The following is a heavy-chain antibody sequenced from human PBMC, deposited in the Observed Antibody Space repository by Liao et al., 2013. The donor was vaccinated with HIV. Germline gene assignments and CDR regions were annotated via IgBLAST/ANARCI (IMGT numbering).Heavy chain of an antibody. Sequence: QVQLQESGPGLVKPSQTLSLSCAVSGGSISSGGYSWNWIRQPPGKDLEWIGFILHSGSTYYDPSLKSRVTISVDRSKNQFSLKLSSVTAADTAVYFCARGAGRAYDSLTGYFPFYYFDNWGQGTLVTVSS. V-gene: IGHV4-30-2*01. CDR1: GGSISSGGYS. CDR2: ILHSGST. D-gene: IGHD3-9*01. CDR3: ARGAGRAYDSLTGYFPFYYFDN. J-gene: IGHJ4*02.